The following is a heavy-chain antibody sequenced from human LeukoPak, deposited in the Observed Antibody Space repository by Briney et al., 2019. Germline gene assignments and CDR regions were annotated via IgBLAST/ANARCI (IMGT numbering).Heavy chain of an antibody. CDR1: GGSISSYY. V-gene: IGHV4-59*12. CDR2: IYYSGST. CDR3: ARAASSSWYRELDY. Sequence: SETLSLTCTVSGGSISSYYWSWIRQPPGKGLEWIGYIYYSGSTNYNPSLKSRVTISVDTSKNQFSLKLSSVTAADTAVYYCARAASSSWYRELDYWGQGTLVTVSS. D-gene: IGHD6-13*01. J-gene: IGHJ4*02.